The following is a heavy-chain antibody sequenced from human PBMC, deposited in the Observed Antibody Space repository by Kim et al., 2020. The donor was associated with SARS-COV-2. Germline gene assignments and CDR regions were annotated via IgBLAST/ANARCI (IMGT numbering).Heavy chain of an antibody. Sequence: NYAQKLQGRVTMTTDTSTSTAYMELRSLRSDDTAVYYCAREDSSSWYYDPWGQGTLVTVSS. V-gene: IGHV1-18*01. D-gene: IGHD6-13*01. CDR3: AREDSSSWYYDP. J-gene: IGHJ5*02.